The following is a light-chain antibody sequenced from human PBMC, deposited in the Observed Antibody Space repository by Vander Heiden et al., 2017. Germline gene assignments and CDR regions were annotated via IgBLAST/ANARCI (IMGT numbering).Light chain of an antibody. J-gene: IGKJ4*01. V-gene: IGKV4-1*01. CDR3: QQYNSIQLT. CDR2: WAS. Sequence: DIVMTQSPDSLAVALGERATINCQSSQSVLDSSNNMNYLAWYQQKPGQPPRLLIYWASTREAGIPDRLSGSGSGTDFTLTISSLQAEDVAVYYCQQYNSIQLTFGGGTKVEIK. CDR1: QSVLDSSNNMNY.